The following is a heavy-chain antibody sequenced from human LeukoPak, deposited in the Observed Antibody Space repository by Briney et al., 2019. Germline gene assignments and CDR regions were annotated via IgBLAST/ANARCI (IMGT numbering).Heavy chain of an antibody. Sequence: GGSLRLSCAASGFTFSSYAMSWVRQAPGKGLHWVSAISGSGGSTYYADSVKGRFTISRDSSKNTLFLQMNRLRPEDAAVYYCAKAPVTTCRGAFCYPFDYWGLGTLVTVSS. D-gene: IGHD2-15*01. CDR2: ISGSGGST. CDR1: GFTFSSYA. CDR3: AKAPVTTCRGAFCYPFDY. V-gene: IGHV3-23*01. J-gene: IGHJ4*02.